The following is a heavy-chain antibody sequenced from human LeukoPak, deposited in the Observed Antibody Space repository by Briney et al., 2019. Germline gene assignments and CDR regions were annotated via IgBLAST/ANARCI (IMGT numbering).Heavy chain of an antibody. CDR1: VGSFSGYY. CDR2: INHSGRT. Sequence: SETLSLTCAVYVGSFSGYYWSWIRQPPGKGLEWIGDINHSGRTNYNPSLKSRLTILVDASKNQFSLKLSSVTAADTAVYYCATDYDILTGNKYFQHWGQGTLVTVSS. D-gene: IGHD3-9*01. V-gene: IGHV4-34*01. J-gene: IGHJ1*01. CDR3: ATDYDILTGNKYFQH.